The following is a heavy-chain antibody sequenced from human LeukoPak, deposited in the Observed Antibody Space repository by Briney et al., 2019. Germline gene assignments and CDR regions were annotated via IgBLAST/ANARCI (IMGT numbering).Heavy chain of an antibody. Sequence: GGSLRLSCAASGFTFDDYAMHWVRQDPGKGLEWVSGISWNSGSIGYADSVKGRFTISRDNAKNSLYLQMNSLRAEDTAVYYCAREVLVATIAYHYWGQGTLVTVSS. CDR2: ISWNSGSI. CDR1: GFTFDDYA. V-gene: IGHV3-9*01. CDR3: AREVLVATIAYHY. D-gene: IGHD5-12*01. J-gene: IGHJ4*02.